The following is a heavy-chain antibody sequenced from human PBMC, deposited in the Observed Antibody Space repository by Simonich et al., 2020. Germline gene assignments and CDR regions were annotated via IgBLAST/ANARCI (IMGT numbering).Heavy chain of an antibody. CDR3: ARDREVYGSGSYYNY. CDR2: RKQDGREK. Sequence: EVQLVESGGGLVQPGGSLRLSCAASGFTFSSYWMSWVRQAPGKGREWVPKRKQDGREKYYVDSVKGRFTISRDNAKNSLYLQMNSLRAEDTAVYYCARDREVYGSGSYYNYWGQGTLVTVSS. V-gene: IGHV3-7*01. J-gene: IGHJ4*02. D-gene: IGHD3-10*01. CDR1: GFTFSSYW.